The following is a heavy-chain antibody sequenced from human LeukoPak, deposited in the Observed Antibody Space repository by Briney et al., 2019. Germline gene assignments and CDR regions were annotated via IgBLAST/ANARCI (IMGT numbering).Heavy chain of an antibody. CDR1: GFTFSSYG. D-gene: IGHD3-22*01. CDR3: ARDRVSGYSEADAFDI. Sequence: GGSLRLSCVASGFTFSSYGMHWVRQAPGTGLEWVAVISHDGDHKYHADSVKGRFTISRDNAKNSLYLQMNSLRAEDTAVYYCARDRVSGYSEADAFDIWGQGTMVTVSS. V-gene: IGHV3-30*12. CDR2: ISHDGDHK. J-gene: IGHJ3*02.